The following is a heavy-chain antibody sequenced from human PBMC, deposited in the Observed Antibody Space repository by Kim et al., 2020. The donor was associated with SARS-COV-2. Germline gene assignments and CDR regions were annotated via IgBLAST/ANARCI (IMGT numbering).Heavy chain of an antibody. CDR3: ARARARIAMFEVLPPGFDF. Sequence: GGSLRLSCAASGFTFSSYEMNWVRQAPGKGLEWVSYITSSGSTIYYADSVKGRFTISRDNAKNSLYLQMNSLRAEDTAVYCCARARARIAMFEVLPPGFDFWGQGTLVTVSS. CDR2: ITSSGSTI. CDR1: GFTFSSYE. D-gene: IGHD3-3*01. J-gene: IGHJ4*02. V-gene: IGHV3-48*03.